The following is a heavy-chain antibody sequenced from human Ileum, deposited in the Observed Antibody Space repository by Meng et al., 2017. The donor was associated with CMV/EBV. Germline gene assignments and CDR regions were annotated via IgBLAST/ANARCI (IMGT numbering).Heavy chain of an antibody. CDR1: NGSFSDFF. D-gene: IGHD1-26*01. CDR2: SSHSGNT. V-gene: IGHV4-34*01. CDR3: ARGRDFWWEMDY. Sequence: VQLPPWGDWLMTPSAALALTFDFYNGSFSDFFWGWIRQPPGKGLEWIGESSHSGNTKYNPSLKSRVTISVDASKNQFSLNMRSVTAADTAVYYCARGRDFWWEMDYTGQGTLVTVSS. J-gene: IGHJ4*02.